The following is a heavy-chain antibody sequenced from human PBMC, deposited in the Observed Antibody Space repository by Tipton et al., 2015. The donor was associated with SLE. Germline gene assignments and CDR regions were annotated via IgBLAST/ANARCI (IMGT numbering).Heavy chain of an antibody. V-gene: IGHV3-21*04. Sequence: GSLRLSCATSGFTFNTYYMNWVRQAPGKGLEWVASISSSGSHTYYGDSVKGRFTISRDNAKNSLYLQMNSLRAEDTALYYCARDLLPGYYGMDVWGQGTTVTVSS. D-gene: IGHD1-26*01. CDR1: GFTFNTYY. CDR3: ARDLLPGYYGMDV. CDR2: ISSSGSHT. J-gene: IGHJ6*02.